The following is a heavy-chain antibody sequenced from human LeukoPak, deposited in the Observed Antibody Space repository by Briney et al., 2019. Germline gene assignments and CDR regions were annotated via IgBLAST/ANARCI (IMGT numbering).Heavy chain of an antibody. Sequence: SETLSLTYTVSGGSISSSSYFWGWIRRPPGKGLEWIGSIYYSGSTYLNPSLKSRVTISVDTSKNQSSLKLSSVTAADTAMYYCARFITTTGSFDYWGQGTLVTVTS. CDR1: GGSISSSSYF. CDR3: ARFITTTGSFDY. V-gene: IGHV4-39*01. CDR2: IYYSGST. J-gene: IGHJ4*02. D-gene: IGHD1-1*01.